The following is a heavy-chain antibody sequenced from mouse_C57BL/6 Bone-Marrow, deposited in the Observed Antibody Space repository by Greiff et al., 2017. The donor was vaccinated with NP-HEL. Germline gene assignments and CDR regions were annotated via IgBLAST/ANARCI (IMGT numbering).Heavy chain of an antibody. CDR2: IWRGGST. J-gene: IGHJ1*03. V-gene: IGHV2-5*01. CDR3: ATFSYYYGSSRYWYFDV. CDR1: GFSLTSYG. Sequence: QVQLQQSGPGLVQPSQSLSITCTVSGFSLTSYGVHWVRQSPGKGLEWLGVIWRGGSTDSNAAFMSRLSITKDNSKSQVFFKMNSLQSDDTAIYYCATFSYYYGSSRYWYFDVWGTGTTVTVSS. D-gene: IGHD1-1*01.